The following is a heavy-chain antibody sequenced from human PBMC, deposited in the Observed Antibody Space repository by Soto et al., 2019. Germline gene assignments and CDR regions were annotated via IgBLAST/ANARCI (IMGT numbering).Heavy chain of an antibody. J-gene: IGHJ4*02. V-gene: IGHV3-30-3*01. CDR1: GFNFRGFA. D-gene: IGHD6-25*01. CDR2: ISYAGDYK. CDR3: AREPWGYSGSAKHFDY. Sequence: GGSLRLSCAASGFNFRGFAMHWVRQPPGKGLEWLSVISYAGDYKNYADSVRGRISTSRDNSKNTLYLQMSSLRPDDTAVYFCAREPWGYSGSAKHFDYWGQGSLVTVSS.